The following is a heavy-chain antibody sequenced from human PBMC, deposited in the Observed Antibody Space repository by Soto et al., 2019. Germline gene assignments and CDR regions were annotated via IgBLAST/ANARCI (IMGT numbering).Heavy chain of an antibody. Sequence: QVQLVQSGAEVKKPGSSVKVSCKASGGTFSSYAISWVRQAPGQGLEWMGGIIPIFGTANYAQKFQGRVMITADESTSTAYMELSSLRSEDTAVYYCASPGGYCSSTSCSTMYYFDYWGQGTLVTVSS. D-gene: IGHD2-2*01. CDR2: IIPIFGTA. CDR3: ASPGGYCSSTSCSTMYYFDY. J-gene: IGHJ4*02. V-gene: IGHV1-69*01. CDR1: GGTFSSYA.